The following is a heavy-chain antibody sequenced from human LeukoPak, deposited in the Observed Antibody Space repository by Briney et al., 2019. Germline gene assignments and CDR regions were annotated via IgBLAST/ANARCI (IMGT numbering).Heavy chain of an antibody. CDR3: ARYTSMIAFHARGFDI. D-gene: IGHD5-18*01. Sequence: KPSETLSLTCTVFGGSISSYYWSWIRQPPGKGLEWIGYIYYSGSTNYNPSLKSRVTISVDTSKNQFSLKLRSVTAADTAVYYCARYTSMIAFHARGFDIWGQGTMVTVSS. CDR1: GGSISSYY. V-gene: IGHV4-59*01. CDR2: IYYSGST. J-gene: IGHJ3*02.